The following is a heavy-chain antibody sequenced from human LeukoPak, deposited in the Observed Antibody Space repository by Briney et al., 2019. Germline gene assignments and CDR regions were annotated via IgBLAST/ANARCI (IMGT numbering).Heavy chain of an antibody. CDR3: ARTSSGHYYFDY. V-gene: IGHV4-39*07. Sequence: SETLSLTCTVSGGSISSSSYYWGWIRQPPGKGLEWIGSIYYSGSTYYNPFLKSRVTISVDTSKNQFSLKLSSVTAADTAVYYCARTSSGHYYFDYWGQGTLVTVSS. J-gene: IGHJ4*02. CDR2: IYYSGST. D-gene: IGHD3-22*01. CDR1: GGSISSSSYY.